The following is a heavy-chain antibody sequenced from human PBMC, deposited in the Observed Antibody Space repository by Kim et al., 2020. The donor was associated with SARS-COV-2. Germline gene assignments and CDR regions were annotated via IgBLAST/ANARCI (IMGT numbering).Heavy chain of an antibody. V-gene: IGHV4-34*01. CDR3: ARDPWSRLRGLTYSYYGMDV. CDR1: GGSFSGYY. Sequence: SETLSLTCAVYGGSFSGYYWSWIRQPPGKGLEWIGEINHSGSTNYNPSLKSRVTISVDTSKNQFSLKLSSVTAADTALYYCARDPWSRLRGLTYSYYGMDVWGQGTTVTVSS. D-gene: IGHD3-10*01. J-gene: IGHJ6*02. CDR2: INHSGST.